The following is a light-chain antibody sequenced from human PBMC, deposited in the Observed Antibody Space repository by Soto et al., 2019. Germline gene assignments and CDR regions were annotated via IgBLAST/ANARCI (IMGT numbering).Light chain of an antibody. J-gene: IGLJ1*01. V-gene: IGLV2-23*02. CDR1: SSDVGSYNL. Sequence: QSVLTQPASVSGSPGQSITISCTGTSSDVGSYNLVSWYQQHPCKAPKLMIYEVSKRPSGVSNRFSGSKSGNTASLTISGLQAEDEADYYCCSYADSSTLFGTGTKVTVL. CDR2: EVS. CDR3: CSYADSSTL.